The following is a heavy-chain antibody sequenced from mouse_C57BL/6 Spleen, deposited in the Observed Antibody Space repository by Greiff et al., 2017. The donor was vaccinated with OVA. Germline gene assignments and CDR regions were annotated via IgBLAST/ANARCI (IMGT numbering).Heavy chain of an antibody. Sequence: EVMLVESEGGLVQPGSSMKLSCTASGFTFSDYYMAWVRQVPEKGLEWVANINYDGSSTYYLDSLKSRFIISRDNAKNILYLQMSSLKSEDTATYYCARGGGNPYYYAMDYWGQGTSVTVSS. CDR1: GFTFSDYY. CDR3: ARGGGNPYYYAMDY. D-gene: IGHD2-1*01. J-gene: IGHJ4*01. V-gene: IGHV5-16*01. CDR2: INYDGSST.